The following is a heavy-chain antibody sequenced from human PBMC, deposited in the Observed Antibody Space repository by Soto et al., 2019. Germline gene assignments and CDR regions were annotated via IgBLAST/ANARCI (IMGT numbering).Heavy chain of an antibody. CDR3: ASDYDFWSGYLGV. Sequence: HGESLKISCKGSGYSFTSYWISWVRQVPGKGLEWMGRIDPSDSYTNYSPSFQGHVTISADKSISTVYLQWSSLKASDTAMYYCASDYDFWSGYLGVWGQGTTVTVSS. CDR2: IDPSDSYT. J-gene: IGHJ6*02. CDR1: GYSFTSYW. V-gene: IGHV5-10-1*01. D-gene: IGHD3-3*01.